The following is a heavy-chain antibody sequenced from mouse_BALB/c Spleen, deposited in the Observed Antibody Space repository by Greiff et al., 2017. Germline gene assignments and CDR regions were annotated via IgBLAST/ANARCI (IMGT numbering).Heavy chain of an antibody. CDR1: GFTFSDYY. V-gene: IGHV5-4*02. Sequence: EVQLVESGGGLVKPGGSLKLSCAASGFTFSDYYMYWVRQTPEKRLEWVATISDGGSYTYYPDSVKGRFTISRDNAKNNLYLQMSSLKSEDTAMYYCARGLYYYAMDYWGQGTSVTVSS. D-gene: IGHD1-1*01. CDR2: ISDGGSYT. J-gene: IGHJ4*01. CDR3: ARGLYYYAMDY.